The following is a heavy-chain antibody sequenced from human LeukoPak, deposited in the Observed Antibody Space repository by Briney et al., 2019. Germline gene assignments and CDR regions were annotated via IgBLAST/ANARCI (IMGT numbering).Heavy chain of an antibody. D-gene: IGHD3-22*01. CDR3: ARGVPYYYDSSGYYRYYFDY. CDR1: GGSISSYY. V-gene: IGHV4-59*01. J-gene: IGHJ4*02. Sequence: PSETLSLTCTVSGGSISSYYWSWIRQPPGKGLEWTGYIYYSGSTNYNPSLKSRVTISVDTSKNQFSLKLSSVTAADTAVYYCARGVPYYYDSSGYYRYYFDYWGQGTLVTVSS. CDR2: IYYSGST.